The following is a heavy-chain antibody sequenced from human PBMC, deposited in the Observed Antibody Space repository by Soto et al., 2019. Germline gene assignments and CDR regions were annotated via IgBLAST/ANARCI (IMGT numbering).Heavy chain of an antibody. Sequence: SETLSLTCTVSGGSISSYYWSWIRQPPGKGLEWIGYIYYRGSTNYNPSLKSRVTISVDTSKNQFSLMLSSVTAADTDVYYCARGFVGERNYYDSSGYYYDYWGQGTLVTVSS. CDR3: ARGFVGERNYYDSSGYYYDY. D-gene: IGHD3-22*01. J-gene: IGHJ4*02. CDR2: IYYRGST. V-gene: IGHV4-59*01. CDR1: GGSISSYY.